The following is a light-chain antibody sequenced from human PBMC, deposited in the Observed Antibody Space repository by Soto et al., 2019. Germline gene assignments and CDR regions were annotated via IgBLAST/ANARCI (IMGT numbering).Light chain of an antibody. CDR2: GAS. Sequence: EIVLTQSPGTLSLSPGERATLSCRASQSVSSNYLAWLQQKPGQAPRLLISGASSRATGIPDTFSGSGSGTDFTLTITRLEPEDFAVYYCQQYGSSPVTFGGGTKVEIK. CDR3: QQYGSSPVT. J-gene: IGKJ4*01. V-gene: IGKV3-20*01. CDR1: QSVSSNY.